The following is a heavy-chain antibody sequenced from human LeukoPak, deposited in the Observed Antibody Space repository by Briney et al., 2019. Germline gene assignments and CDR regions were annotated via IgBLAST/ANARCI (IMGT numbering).Heavy chain of an antibody. V-gene: IGHV4-39*01. CDR1: GGPISSSSYY. Sequence: SETLSLTCTVSGGPISSSSYYWGWIRQPPGKGLEWIGSIYYSGSTYYNPSLKSRVTISVDTSKNQFSLKLSSVTAADTAVYYCARRYNGCDYWGQGTLVTVSS. CDR3: ARRYNGCDY. J-gene: IGHJ4*02. CDR2: IYYSGST. D-gene: IGHD5-12*01.